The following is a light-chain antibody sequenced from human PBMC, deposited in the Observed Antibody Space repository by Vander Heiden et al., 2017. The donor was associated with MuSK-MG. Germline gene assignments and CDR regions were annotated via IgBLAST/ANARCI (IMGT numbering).Light chain of an antibody. Sequence: DIQMTQSPSSLSASVGDRVTITCRASQSISSYLNWYQQKPGKAPNLLIYAASSLQSGVPSRFSGRGPWTDFTLSISRLQPAAFAPYYSQQSDSTPLTFGQGTRLEIK. V-gene: IGKV1-39*01. CDR2: AAS. J-gene: IGKJ5*01. CDR1: QSISSY. CDR3: QQSDSTPLT.